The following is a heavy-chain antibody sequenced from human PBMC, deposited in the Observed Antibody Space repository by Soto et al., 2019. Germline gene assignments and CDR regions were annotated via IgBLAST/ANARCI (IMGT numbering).Heavy chain of an antibody. D-gene: IGHD3-10*01. CDR3: AKDLGPPVRSHYPYWYFDV. CDR1: GFTFSSYA. Sequence: EVQLLESGGGLVQPGGSLSLSCAASGFTFSSYAMSWVRQTPGKGLECVAGISGSGGATYYADAVKGRLTISRDNSNNTLDLQMNSLRAEDTAVYYCAKDLGPPVRSHYPYWYFDVWGRGTLVTVSS. J-gene: IGHJ2*01. CDR2: ISGSGGAT. V-gene: IGHV3-23*01.